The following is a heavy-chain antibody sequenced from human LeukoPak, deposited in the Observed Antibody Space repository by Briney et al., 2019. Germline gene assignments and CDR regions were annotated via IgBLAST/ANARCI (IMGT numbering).Heavy chain of an antibody. J-gene: IGHJ4*02. CDR1: GFTFSSYA. V-gene: IGHV3-23*01. Sequence: PGGSLRLSCAASGFTFSSYAMSWVRQAPGKGLEWVSAISGSGGSTYYADSVKGRFTISRDNSKNTLYLQMNSLRAEDTAVYYCAKVGYGDYRGGAFDYWGQGTLVTVSS. CDR2: ISGSGGST. CDR3: AKVGYGDYRGGAFDY. D-gene: IGHD4-17*01.